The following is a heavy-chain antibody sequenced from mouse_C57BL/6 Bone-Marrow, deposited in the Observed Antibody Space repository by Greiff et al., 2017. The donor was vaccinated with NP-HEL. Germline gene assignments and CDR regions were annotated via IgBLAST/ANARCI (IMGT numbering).Heavy chain of an antibody. J-gene: IGHJ1*03. CDR3: ARDLLWSLYWYFDV. CDR2: IDPSDSYT. V-gene: IGHV1-50*01. Sequence: QVQLQQPGAELVKPGASVKLSCKASGYTFTSYWMQWVKQRPGQGLEWIGEIDPSDSYTNYNQKFKGKATLTVDTSSSTAYVQLSSLTSEDSAVYYCARDLLWSLYWYFDVWGTGTTVTVSS. D-gene: IGHD2-1*01. CDR1: GYTFTSYW.